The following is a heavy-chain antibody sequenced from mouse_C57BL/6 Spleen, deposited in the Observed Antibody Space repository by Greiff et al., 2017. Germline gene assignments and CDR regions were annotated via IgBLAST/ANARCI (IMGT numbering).Heavy chain of an antibody. Sequence: EVKLVESGGGLVKPGGSLKLSCAASGFTFSSYAMSWVRQPPEKRLEWDGTISDGGSYTYYPDNVKGRFTISRDNAKNNLYLQMSHLKSEDTAMYYCAREGVTRGMDYWGQGTSVTVSS. CDR2: ISDGGSYT. CDR1: GFTFSSYA. J-gene: IGHJ4*01. V-gene: IGHV5-4*01. D-gene: IGHD2-2*01. CDR3: AREGVTRGMDY.